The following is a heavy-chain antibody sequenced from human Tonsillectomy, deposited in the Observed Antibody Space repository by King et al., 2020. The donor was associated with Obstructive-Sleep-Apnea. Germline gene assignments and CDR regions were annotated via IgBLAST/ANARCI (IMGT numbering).Heavy chain of an antibody. Sequence: VQLVESGGGLVQPGGSLRLSCAASGFTVSSNYMSWVRQAPGKGLEWVSVIYSGGSTYYAVSVKGRFTISRDNSKNTLYLQMNSLRAEDTAVYYCARAPAPYYYDSSGNPEMDVWGQGTTVTVSS. D-gene: IGHD3-22*01. CDR2: IYSGGST. CDR1: GFTVSSNY. J-gene: IGHJ6*02. V-gene: IGHV3-66*01. CDR3: ARAPAPYYYDSSGNPEMDV.